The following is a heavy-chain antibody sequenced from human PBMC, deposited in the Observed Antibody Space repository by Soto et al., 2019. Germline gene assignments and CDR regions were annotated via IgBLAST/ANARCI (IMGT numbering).Heavy chain of an antibody. J-gene: IGHJ6*02. D-gene: IGHD5-18*01. Sequence: GGSLRLSCAASGSTFSSYAMSWVRQAPGKGLEWVSAISGSGGSTYYADSVKGRFTISRDNSKNTLYLQMNSLRAEDTAVYYCAKGVQLWLPGYYYGMDVWGQGTTVTVSS. CDR3: AKGVQLWLPGYYYGMDV. CDR2: ISGSGGST. V-gene: IGHV3-23*01. CDR1: GSTFSSYA.